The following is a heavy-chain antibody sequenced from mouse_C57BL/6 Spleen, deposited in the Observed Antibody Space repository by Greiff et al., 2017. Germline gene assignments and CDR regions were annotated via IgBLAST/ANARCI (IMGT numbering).Heavy chain of an antibody. CDR2: IYPGNSDT. CDR1: GYTFTSYW. Sequence: EVQLQESGTVLARPGASVKMSCKTSGYTFTSYWMHWVKQRPGQGLEWIGAIYPGNSDTSYNQKFKGKDKLTAVTSASTAYMELSSLTNEDSAVYYCTGGDYYYYFDYWGQGTTLTVSS. V-gene: IGHV1-5*01. CDR3: TGGDYYYYFDY. D-gene: IGHD1-1*01. J-gene: IGHJ2*01.